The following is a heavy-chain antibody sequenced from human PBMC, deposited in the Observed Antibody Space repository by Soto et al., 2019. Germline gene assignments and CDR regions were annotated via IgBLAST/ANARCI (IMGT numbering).Heavy chain of an antibody. CDR2: ISDSGSS. CDR1: GGSISSGSFY. J-gene: IGHJ4*02. D-gene: IGHD3-9*01. CDR3: ARTTFYDIFTAYYSLFDY. Sequence: QVQLQESGPGLVKPSQTLTLTCTVSGGSISSGSFYWSWIRQHPGKGLEWIGHISDSGSSYYNPSLGSRVPISVDTSKNQFSLKLSAVTAADTAVYFCARTTFYDIFTAYYSLFDYWGQGTLVTVSS. V-gene: IGHV4-31*03.